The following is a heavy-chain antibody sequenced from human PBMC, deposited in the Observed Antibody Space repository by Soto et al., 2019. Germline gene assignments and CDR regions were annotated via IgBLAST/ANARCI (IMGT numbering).Heavy chain of an antibody. CDR2: IYYSGST. D-gene: IGHD2-2*01. Sequence: PSETLSLTCTVSGDSISPYYWNWIRQPPGKGLEWIGYIYYSGSTNYNPSLKSRVAISLDTSRNQFSLKLTSVTAADTAVYYCARGRGFCYSTSCRGYFDYWGQGTLVTVSS. V-gene: IGHV4-59*01. CDR3: ARGRGFCYSTSCRGYFDY. J-gene: IGHJ4*02. CDR1: GDSISPYY.